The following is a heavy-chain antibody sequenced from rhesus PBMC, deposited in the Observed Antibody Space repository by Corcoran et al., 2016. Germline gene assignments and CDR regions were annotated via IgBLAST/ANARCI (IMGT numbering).Heavy chain of an antibody. V-gene: IGHV4-93*01. Sequence: QVQLRESGPAVVEPSETLSLTCAVSGGSINSPTWWSWIRQSTGKGLEWIGAIYGSRGSNEYNHSLKSRVTISKYTANNLFSLKLRSATAADTAVDYCARDGSNYLLFDSWGQGVLVTVSS. CDR1: GGSINSPTW. CDR3: ARDGSNYLLFDS. D-gene: IGHD2-2*01. J-gene: IGHJ4*01. CDR2: IYGSRGSN.